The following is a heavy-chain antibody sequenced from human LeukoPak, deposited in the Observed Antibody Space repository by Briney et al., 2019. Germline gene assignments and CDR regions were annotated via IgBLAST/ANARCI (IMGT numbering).Heavy chain of an antibody. J-gene: IGHJ3*01. D-gene: IGHD1-26*01. CDR2: IYPGDSGP. CDR3: GMSGDRVPLQDDVFDV. Sequence: AESLKISCKVSGYSFTSYCIGWVRQMPGKGLEWMGIIYPGDSGPTYSPSFQGQVTISVDKSINTAYLQWSSLQASDTAMYYCGMSGDRVPLQDDVFDVWGQGTMVTVST. V-gene: IGHV5-51*01. CDR1: GYSFTSYC.